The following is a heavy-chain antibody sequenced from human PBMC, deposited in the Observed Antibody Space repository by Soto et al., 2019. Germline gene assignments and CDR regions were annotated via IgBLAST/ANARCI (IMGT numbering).Heavy chain of an antibody. V-gene: IGHV1-69*01. D-gene: IGHD4-17*01. Sequence: QVQLVQSGAEVEKPGSSVKVSCKASGGTFSSYAISWVRQAPGQGLEWMGGIKPIFGKANYAQNLQGRVTITADESTSTAYLELSSLRSEDTAVYYCASVLRRLRFYYFDYWGQGTLVTVSS. J-gene: IGHJ4*02. CDR1: GGTFSSYA. CDR3: ASVLRRLRFYYFDY. CDR2: IKPIFGKA.